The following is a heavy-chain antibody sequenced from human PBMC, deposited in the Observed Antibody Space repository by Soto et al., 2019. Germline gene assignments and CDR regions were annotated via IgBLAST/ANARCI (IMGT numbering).Heavy chain of an antibody. Sequence: PSETLSLTCSVSGGSVTSGRDYWGWIRQTPGKGLEWIGNIYYIGSTYLNPSLKSRVTMSVDTSKNQFSLKLSSVTAADTAVYYCARFPAAAGSGYWFDPWGQGTLVTVPS. V-gene: IGHV4-39*07. CDR2: IYYIGST. CDR3: ARFPAAAGSGYWFDP. D-gene: IGHD6-13*01. CDR1: GGSVTSGRDY. J-gene: IGHJ5*02.